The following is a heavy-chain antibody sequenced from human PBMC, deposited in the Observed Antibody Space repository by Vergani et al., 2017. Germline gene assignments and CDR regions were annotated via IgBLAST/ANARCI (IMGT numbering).Heavy chain of an antibody. CDR1: GFSFRNAW. CDR3: TTDPRYCGDGSCYWLRDHHYYGMDV. J-gene: IGHJ6*02. V-gene: IGHV3-15*07. D-gene: IGHD2-21*01. CDR2: IKSTFDRGTT. Sequence: EVQLVESGGGIVKPGGSLRLSCVASGFSFRNAWMNWVRRTPGKGLEWVGRIKSTFDRGTTDYAAAVKGRFTISRDDSKNTLFLQMNGLKTEDIGVYGCTTDPRYCGDGSCYWLRDHHYYGMDVWGQGTTVTVSS.